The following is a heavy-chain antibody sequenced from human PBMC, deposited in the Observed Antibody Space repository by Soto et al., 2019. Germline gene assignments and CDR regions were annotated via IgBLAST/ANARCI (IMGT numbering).Heavy chain of an antibody. J-gene: IGHJ5*02. CDR1: GGTFSSYA. CDR3: ARGGAMTVATINNWFDP. D-gene: IGHD5-12*01. CDR2: IIPIFGTA. V-gene: IGHV1-69*01. Sequence: QVQLVQSGAEVKKPGSSVKVSCKASGGTFSSYAISWVRQAPGQGLEWMGGIIPIFGTANYAQKFQGRVTITADESTSTAYMELSSLRSEDTAVYYCARGGAMTVATINNWFDPWGQGNLVTVSS.